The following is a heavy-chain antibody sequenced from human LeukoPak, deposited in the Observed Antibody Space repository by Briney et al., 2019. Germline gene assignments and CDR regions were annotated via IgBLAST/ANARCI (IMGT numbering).Heavy chain of an antibody. Sequence: ASVMVSCKTSGYTFTSYGISWVRQAPGQGLEWMGWISAYNGNTNYAQKVQGRVTMTTDTSTSTAYMELSRLRSDDTAVYYCASHLFYSDTSGGAFDIWGQGTMVTVSS. J-gene: IGHJ3*02. CDR1: GYTFTSYG. D-gene: IGHD3-22*01. CDR3: ASHLFYSDTSGGAFDI. V-gene: IGHV1-18*01. CDR2: ISAYNGNT.